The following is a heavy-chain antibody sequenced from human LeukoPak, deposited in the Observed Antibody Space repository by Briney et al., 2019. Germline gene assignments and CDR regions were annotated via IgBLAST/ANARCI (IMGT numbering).Heavy chain of an antibody. J-gene: IGHJ3*01. V-gene: IGHV3-30-3*01. CDR2: LSYGGTNK. CDR3: ARDRSGYANDAFDF. CDR1: GFTFSDYA. D-gene: IGHD3-3*01. Sequence: GGSLRLSCAASGFTFSDYAMHWVRQAPVKGLEWVAVLSYGGTNKYYADSVKGRFTISRDNSKNAMFLQMNSLRAEDTAVYHCARDRSGYANDAFDFWGQGTMVTVSS.